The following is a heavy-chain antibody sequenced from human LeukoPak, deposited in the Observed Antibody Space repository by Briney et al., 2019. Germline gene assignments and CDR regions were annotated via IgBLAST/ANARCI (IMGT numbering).Heavy chain of an antibody. Sequence: PGGSLRLSCAASGFTFSSYWMSWVRQAPGKGLEWVSYISSSGSTIYYADSVKGRFTISRDNAKNSLYLQMNNLRAEDTAVYYCARPREGGATPYYFYYMDVWGKGTTVTVSS. CDR3: ARPREGGATPYYFYYMDV. CDR2: ISSSGSTI. J-gene: IGHJ6*03. D-gene: IGHD1-26*01. V-gene: IGHV3-48*03. CDR1: GFTFSSYW.